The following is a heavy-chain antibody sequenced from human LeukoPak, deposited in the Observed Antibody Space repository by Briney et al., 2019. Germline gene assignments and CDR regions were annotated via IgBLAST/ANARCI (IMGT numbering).Heavy chain of an antibody. D-gene: IGHD2-2*01. CDR1: GDSISNSDYF. CDR2: IYFSVNT. J-gene: IGHJ4*02. V-gene: IGHV4-39*01. Sequence: SETLSLTCTVSGDSISNSDYFWGWIRQPPGKGLEWIGSIYFSVNTYYNPSLKSRVTISVDTSKNQFSLKLSSMTAADTAVYYCARGPVTCSSTSCANFDYWGQGTLVPVSS. CDR3: ARGPVTCSSTSCANFDY.